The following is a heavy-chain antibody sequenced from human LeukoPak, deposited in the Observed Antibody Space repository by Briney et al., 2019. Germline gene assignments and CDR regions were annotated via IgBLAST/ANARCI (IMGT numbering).Heavy chain of an antibody. J-gene: IGHJ4*02. V-gene: IGHV3-33*08. CDR2: IWYDGSRD. Sequence: PGGSLRLSCAASGFTFSSYSMNWVRQAPGKGLEWVTLIWYDGSRDYYVDFVKGRFTVSRDNSRNTLYLQMRNLRAEDTAVYYCATVRGSDWYMDYWGQGTLVTVSS. CDR1: GFTFSSYS. D-gene: IGHD6-19*01. CDR3: ATVRGSDWYMDY.